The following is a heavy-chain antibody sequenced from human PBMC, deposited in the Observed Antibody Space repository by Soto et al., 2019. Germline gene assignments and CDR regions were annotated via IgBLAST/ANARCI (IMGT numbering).Heavy chain of an antibody. J-gene: IGHJ4*02. CDR2: IIPMFETT. CDR1: GGPLSRFT. Sequence: QVQLVQSGAEVKKPGSSVKVSCKTSGGPLSRFTISWVRQAPGQGLEWMGGIIPMFETTDYAQKFQDRVMITADESTSTAYVELRSLKSEDTAVYYCVTGQGSDRRYYAFDYWGQGALVTVSS. CDR3: VTGQGSDRRYYAFDY. D-gene: IGHD3-10*01. V-gene: IGHV1-69*01.